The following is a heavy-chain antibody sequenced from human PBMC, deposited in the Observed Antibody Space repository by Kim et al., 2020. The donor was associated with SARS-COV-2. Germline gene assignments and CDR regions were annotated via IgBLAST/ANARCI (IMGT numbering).Heavy chain of an antibody. CDR3: ARGKYWNAGAADA. J-gene: IGHJ5*02. D-gene: IGHD1-1*01. V-gene: IGHV3-11*01. Sequence: YADSVKGRFTMSRDNAKKSLYLQMNNLRVEDTAVYYCARGKYWNAGAADACGQGTLVTVSS.